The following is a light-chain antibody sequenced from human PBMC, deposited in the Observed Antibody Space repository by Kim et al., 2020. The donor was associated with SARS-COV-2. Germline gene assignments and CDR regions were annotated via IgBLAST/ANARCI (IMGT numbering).Light chain of an antibody. Sequence: GRSITSTCTGHNSDIGCHHYVSWYQPHPGKAPKRMIYDVSKRPSGFSNRFSGSKSGSTASLTISGLQAEDEADYYCSSYASSSTLLFGGGTKLTVL. CDR2: DVS. CDR1: NSDIGCHHY. CDR3: SSYASSSTLL. J-gene: IGLJ2*01. V-gene: IGLV2-14*04.